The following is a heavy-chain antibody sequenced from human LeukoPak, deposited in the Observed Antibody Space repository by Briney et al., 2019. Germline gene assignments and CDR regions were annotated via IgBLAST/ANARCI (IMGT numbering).Heavy chain of an antibody. Sequence: GGSLRLTCAASGFTFSSYEMNWVRQAPGKGLEWVSYISSGSTIYDADSVKGRFTISRDNAKNSLYPQMNSLRAEDTAVYYCARESIAVAGAPFDYWGQGTLVTVSS. D-gene: IGHD6-19*01. CDR2: ISSGSTI. J-gene: IGHJ4*02. CDR3: ARESIAVAGAPFDY. V-gene: IGHV3-48*03. CDR1: GFTFSSYE.